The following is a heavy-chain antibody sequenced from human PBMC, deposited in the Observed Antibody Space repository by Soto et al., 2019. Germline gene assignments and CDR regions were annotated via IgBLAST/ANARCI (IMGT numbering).Heavy chain of an antibody. Sequence: SETPSLPWPLSGGSLSSYYLSWIPQAPGKGLEWIGYIYYSGSTNYNPSLKSRVTISVDTSKNQFSLKLSSVTAADTAVYYCARAHYADYGYGMDVWGQGTTVTVSS. CDR3: ARAHYADYGYGMDV. V-gene: IGHV4-59*08. D-gene: IGHD4-17*01. J-gene: IGHJ6*02. CDR1: GGSLSSYY. CDR2: IYYSGST.